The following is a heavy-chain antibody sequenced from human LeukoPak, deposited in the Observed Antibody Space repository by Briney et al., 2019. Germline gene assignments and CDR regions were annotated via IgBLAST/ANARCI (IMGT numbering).Heavy chain of an antibody. Sequence: GGSLRLSCAASGFTFDDYAMHWVRQAPGKGLEWVSGISWNSGSIGYADSVKGRFTISRDNAKNSLYLQMNSLRAEDTALYHCARSGYSYGYGYYYYYMDVWGKGTTVTISS. CDR2: ISWNSGSI. V-gene: IGHV3-9*01. D-gene: IGHD5-18*01. CDR1: GFTFDDYA. CDR3: ARSGYSYGYGYYYYYMDV. J-gene: IGHJ6*03.